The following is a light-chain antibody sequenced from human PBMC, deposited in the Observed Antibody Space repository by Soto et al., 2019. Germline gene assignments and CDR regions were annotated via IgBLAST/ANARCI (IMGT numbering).Light chain of an antibody. J-gene: IGKJ5*01. CDR2: GIS. Sequence: EIVMTQSPATLPVSPGERATLSCRASQSVSSNLAWYQQRPGQAPRLLIYGISTRATGIPARFSGSGSGTEFSLTISSLQSEDFAVYYCQQYSKWPITFGQGTRLEIK. CDR1: QSVSSN. CDR3: QQYSKWPIT. V-gene: IGKV3-15*01.